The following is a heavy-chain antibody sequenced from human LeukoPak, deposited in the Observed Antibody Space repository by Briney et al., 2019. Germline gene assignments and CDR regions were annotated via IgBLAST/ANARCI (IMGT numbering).Heavy chain of an antibody. Sequence: AVSLSLSCVASGFSFSYYNMKWVGQGPGQGREWSAHITAYSTATYYADSVKGRFPVSRDDANNALYLQMNSLTDEDTALYFCASPLGPPPGYWGQGTLVTVSS. CDR3: ASPLGPPPGY. V-gene: IGHV3-48*02. CDR2: ITAYSTAT. J-gene: IGHJ4*02. CDR1: GFSFSYYN.